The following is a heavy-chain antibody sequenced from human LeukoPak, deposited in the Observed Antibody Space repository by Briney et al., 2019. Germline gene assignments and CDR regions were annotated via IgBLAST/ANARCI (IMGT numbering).Heavy chain of an antibody. D-gene: IGHD3-9*01. J-gene: IGHJ4*02. CDR1: GGSINSYY. Sequence: SETLSLTCTVSGGSINSYYWSWIRQHPGKGLEWIGYIYYSGSTYYNPSLKSRVTISLDTSKNQFSLRLSSVTAADTAVYYCAREGTGYYDILTGYYPPDYWGQGTLVTVSS. CDR2: IYYSGST. CDR3: AREGTGYYDILTGYYPPDY. V-gene: IGHV4-59*06.